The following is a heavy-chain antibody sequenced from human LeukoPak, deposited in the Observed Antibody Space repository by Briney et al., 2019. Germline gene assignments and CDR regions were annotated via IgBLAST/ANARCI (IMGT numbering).Heavy chain of an antibody. CDR3: TLPLRDVFDI. CDR1: GFTVSDNY. CDR2: IYSAGST. V-gene: IGHV3-53*01. J-gene: IGHJ3*02. Sequence: GGSLRLSCAASGFTVSDNYMSWVRQAPGKGLEWVSIIYSAGSTNYADSVKSRVTISRDNSKNTLYLQMSSLRAEDTAVYYCTLPLRDVFDIWGQGTMVTVSS.